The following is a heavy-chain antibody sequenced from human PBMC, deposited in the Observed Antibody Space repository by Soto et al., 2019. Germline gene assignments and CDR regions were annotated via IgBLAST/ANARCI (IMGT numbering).Heavy chain of an antibody. CDR1: GGTFRTYA. Sequence: QVQLLQSGAEVKKPGSSVRVSCEASGGTFRTYAISWVRQAPGQGLEWMGEIIPIFGTVNYAQKFQGRVTITADESTTTVYMDLRSLRSDDTAVYYCPKGAVAGTPTSYYYYGMDVWGQGTTVTVSS. D-gene: IGHD6-19*01. CDR2: IIPIFGTV. J-gene: IGHJ6*02. CDR3: PKGAVAGTPTSYYYYGMDV. V-gene: IGHV1-69*12.